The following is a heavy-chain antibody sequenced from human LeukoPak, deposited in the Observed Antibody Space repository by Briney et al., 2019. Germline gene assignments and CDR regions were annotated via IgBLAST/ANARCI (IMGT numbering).Heavy chain of an antibody. V-gene: IGHV4-39*01. CDR3: ARRAGQSLNGSYGTAFDI. CDR1: GGSISSSSYY. D-gene: IGHD1-26*01. J-gene: IGHJ3*02. CDR2: IFYNGST. Sequence: SETLSLTCTVSGGSISSSSYYWGWIRQPPGKGLEWIGSIFYNGSTYYNPSLKSRVTISVDTSKNEFSLKLSSVTAADTAVYYCARRAGQSLNGSYGTAFDIWGQGTMVTVSS.